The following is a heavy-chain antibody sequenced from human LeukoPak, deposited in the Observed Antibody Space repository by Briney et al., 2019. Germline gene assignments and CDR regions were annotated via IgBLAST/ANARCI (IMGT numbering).Heavy chain of an antibody. J-gene: IGHJ4*02. CDR2: IYSGGST. Sequence: PGRSLRLSCAASGFTVSSNYMSWVRQALGKGLEWVSVIYSGGSTYYADSVKGRFTISRDNSKNTLYLQMNSLRAEDTAVYYCARDHDYSGYLDYWGQGTLVTVSS. V-gene: IGHV3-53*01. D-gene: IGHD5-12*01. CDR1: GFTVSSNY. CDR3: ARDHDYSGYLDY.